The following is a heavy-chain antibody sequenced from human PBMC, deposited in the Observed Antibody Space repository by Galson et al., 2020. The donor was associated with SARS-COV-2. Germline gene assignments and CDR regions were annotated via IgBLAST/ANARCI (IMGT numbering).Heavy chain of an antibody. D-gene: IGHD3-22*01. J-gene: IGHJ4*02. CDR3: ARIAPVRRGYCIDH. CDR1: GFSLSTSGMC. V-gene: IGHV2-70*11. CDR2: LDWDDDK. Sequence: SGPTLVKPTQPLTLTCTFSGFSLSTSGMCVSWIRQPPGKALEWLARLDWDDDKYYSTSLQTRLTISKDTAKNQVRLTMSNLVPVDTATYYCARIAPVRRGYCIDHWGQGTLVTVSS.